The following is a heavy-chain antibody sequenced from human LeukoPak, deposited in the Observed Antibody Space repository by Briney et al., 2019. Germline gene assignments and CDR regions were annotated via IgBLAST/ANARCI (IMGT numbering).Heavy chain of an antibody. J-gene: IGHJ3*02. CDR3: ARRRYCSGRSCYGGVDAFDI. Sequence: PGESLKISCKGSGYSFTNYWVGWVRQMPGKGLEWMGIVYPGDSDTRYRPSFEGQVTISADKSISTAYLQWSSLKASDTAMYYCARRRYCSGRSCYGGVDAFDIWGQGTMVTVSS. V-gene: IGHV5-51*01. CDR1: GYSFTNYW. CDR2: VYPGDSDT. D-gene: IGHD2-15*01.